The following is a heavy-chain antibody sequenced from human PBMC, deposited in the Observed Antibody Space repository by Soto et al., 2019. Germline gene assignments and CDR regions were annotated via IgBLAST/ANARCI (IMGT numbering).Heavy chain of an antibody. CDR1: GFSLSNARMG. V-gene: IGHV2-26*01. D-gene: IGHD6-13*01. Sequence: QVTLKESGPVLVKPTETLTLTCTVSGFSLSNARMGVSWIRQPPGKALEWLAHIFSNDEKSYSASLKSRLTISKDTSKSQVVLTMTNMDPVDTATYYCARPFRWYSSSGSDNWYFDLWGRGTLVTVSS. CDR3: ARPFRWYSSSGSDNWYFDL. J-gene: IGHJ2*01. CDR2: IFSNDEK.